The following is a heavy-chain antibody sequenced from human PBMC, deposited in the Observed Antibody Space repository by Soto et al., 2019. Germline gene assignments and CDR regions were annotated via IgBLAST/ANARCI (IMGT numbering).Heavy chain of an antibody. Sequence: GGSLRLSCAASGFTFSTYTMNWVRQAPGKGLEWVSCISPSSTSIFYADSVKGRFTISRDNSKNTLYLQMNSLRAEDTAVYYCARDTLPLILVALGAFDIWGQGTMVTVSS. V-gene: IGHV3-48*01. J-gene: IGHJ3*02. D-gene: IGHD2-21*01. CDR3: ARDTLPLILVALGAFDI. CDR2: ISPSSTSI. CDR1: GFTFSTYT.